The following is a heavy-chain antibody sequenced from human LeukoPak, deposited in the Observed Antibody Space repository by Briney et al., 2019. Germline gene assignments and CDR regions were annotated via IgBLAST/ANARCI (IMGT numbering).Heavy chain of an antibody. CDR2: ISSSGSTI. J-gene: IGHJ4*02. Sequence: PGGSLRLSCAASGFSFTTYWMSWVRQAPGKGLEWVSYISSSGSTIYYADSVKGRFTISRDNAKNSLYLQMNSLRAEDTAVYYCARGIAAAGFDYWGQGTLVTVSS. D-gene: IGHD6-13*01. CDR1: GFSFTTYW. V-gene: IGHV3-11*01. CDR3: ARGIAAAGFDY.